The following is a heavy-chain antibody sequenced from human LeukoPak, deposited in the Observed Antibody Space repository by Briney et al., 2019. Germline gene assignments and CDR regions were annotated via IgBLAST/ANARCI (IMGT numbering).Heavy chain of an antibody. D-gene: IGHD3-10*01. CDR1: GYTFSSYD. V-gene: IGHV1-8*01. CDR3: ARDSDGSGSQYYYYYYMDV. CDR2: MNPNSGNT. J-gene: IGHJ6*03. Sequence: ASVKVSCKASGYTFSSYDVNWVRQATGQGLEWMGWMNPNSGNTGYAQKFQGRVTIIRNTSISTAYMELSSLRSEDTAVYYCARDSDGSGSQYYYYYYMDVWGKGTTVTVSS.